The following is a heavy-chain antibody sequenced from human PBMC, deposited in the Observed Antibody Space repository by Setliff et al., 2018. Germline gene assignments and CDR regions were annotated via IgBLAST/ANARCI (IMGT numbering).Heavy chain of an antibody. CDR2: VYNGNDET. J-gene: IGHJ4*02. Sequence: GSLRLSCVASGFTFSAYGMSWVRQAPGKGLEWVSSVYNGNDETKYADSVKGRFTISRDNSKNTLSLQMNSLRAEDTAVYYCARATVTTLDYWGQGALVTVSS. V-gene: IGHV3-23*01. D-gene: IGHD4-17*01. CDR3: ARATVTTLDY. CDR1: GFTFSAYG.